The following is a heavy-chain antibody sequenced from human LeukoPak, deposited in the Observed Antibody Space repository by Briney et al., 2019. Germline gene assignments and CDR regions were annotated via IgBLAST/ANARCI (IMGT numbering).Heavy chain of an antibody. CDR1: GGSISSGSYY. CDR3: ARGLWFGELLYRIPVLWFDP. V-gene: IGHV4-61*02. CDR2: IYTSGST. Sequence: SQTLSLTCTVSGGSISSGSYYWSWIRQPAGKGLEWIGRIYTSGSTNYNPSLKSRVTISVDTSKNQFSLKLSSVTAADTAVYYCARGLWFGELLYRIPVLWFDPWGQGTLVTVSS. J-gene: IGHJ5*02. D-gene: IGHD3-10*01.